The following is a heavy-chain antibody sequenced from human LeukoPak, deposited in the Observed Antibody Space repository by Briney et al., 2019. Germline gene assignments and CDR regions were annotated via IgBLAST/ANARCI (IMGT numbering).Heavy chain of an antibody. CDR2: IYSCGST. Sequence: PGRSLRLSCAASGFTFSSYGMHWVRQAPGKGLEWVSVIYSCGSTYYADSVKGRFTISRDNSKNTLYLQMNSLRAEDTAVYYCASREYSSSSGAFDIWGQGTMVTVSS. V-gene: IGHV3-66*01. J-gene: IGHJ3*02. CDR1: GFTFSSYG. CDR3: ASREYSSSSGAFDI. D-gene: IGHD6-6*01.